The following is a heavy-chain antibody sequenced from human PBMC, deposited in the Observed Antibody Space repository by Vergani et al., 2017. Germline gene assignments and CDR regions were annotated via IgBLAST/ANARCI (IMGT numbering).Heavy chain of an antibody. CDR1: GFRIRNFG. CDR3: AKVWAAGGFDY. V-gene: IGHV3-30*02. Sequence: QVQLVESGGGVVQPGGSLRLSCAASGFRIRNFGVHWVRQAPGKGLEWVAFIPYDESYTSYADSVKGRFTISRDTSKYTLFLQMNSLREDDAAVYYCAKVWAAGGFDYWGQGTLVTVSS. D-gene: IGHD1-26*01. J-gene: IGHJ4*02. CDR2: IPYDESYT.